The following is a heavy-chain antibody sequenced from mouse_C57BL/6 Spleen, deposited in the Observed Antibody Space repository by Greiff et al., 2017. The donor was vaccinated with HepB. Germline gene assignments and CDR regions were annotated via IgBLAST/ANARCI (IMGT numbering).Heavy chain of an antibody. V-gene: IGHV7-1*01. D-gene: IGHD1-1*01. J-gene: IGHJ2*01. Sequence: EVQRVESGGGLVQSGRSLRLSCATSGFTFSDFYMEWVRQAPGKGLEWIAASRNKANDYTTEYSASVKGRFIVSRDTSQSILYLQMNALRAEDTAIYYCARGSSYFDYWGQGTTLTVSS. CDR3: ARGSSYFDY. CDR1: GFTFSDFY. CDR2: SRNKANDYTT.